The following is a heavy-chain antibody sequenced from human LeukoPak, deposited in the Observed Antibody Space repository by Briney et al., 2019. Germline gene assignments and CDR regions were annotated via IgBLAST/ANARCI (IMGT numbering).Heavy chain of an antibody. D-gene: IGHD4-17*01. CDR2: INHSGST. CDR3: ARHLGDYGELGYYFDY. CDR1: GGSFSGDY. V-gene: IGHV4-34*01. Sequence: SETLSLTCAVYGGSFSGDYWSCIRQPPGKGLEWIGEINHSGSTNYNPSLKSRVTISVDTSKNQFSLKLSSVTAADTAVYYCARHLGDYGELGYYFDYWGQGTLVTVSS. J-gene: IGHJ4*02.